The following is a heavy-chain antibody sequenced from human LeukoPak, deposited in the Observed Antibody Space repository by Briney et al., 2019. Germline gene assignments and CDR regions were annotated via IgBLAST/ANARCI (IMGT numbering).Heavy chain of an antibody. CDR3: AKDRCSNGIGCLYYYMDV. CDR1: GFTFSSYE. J-gene: IGHJ6*03. V-gene: IGHV3-48*03. Sequence: HPGGSLRLSCAASGFTFSSYEMNWVRQAPGKGLEWVSYISSSGSTIYYADSVKGRFTTSRDNAKNSLYLQMNSLRAEDTAVYYCAKDRCSNGIGCLYYYMDVWGKGTTVTISS. CDR2: ISSSGSTI. D-gene: IGHD2-8*01.